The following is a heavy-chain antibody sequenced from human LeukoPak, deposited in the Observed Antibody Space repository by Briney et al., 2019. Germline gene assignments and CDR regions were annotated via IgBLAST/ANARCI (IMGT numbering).Heavy chain of an antibody. CDR3: ARGSGYIFDY. D-gene: IGHD5-12*01. CDR2: ITPIFGIV. CDR1: GGTLSSSA. J-gene: IGHJ4*02. V-gene: IGHV1-69*04. Sequence: ASVKVSCKISGGTLSSSAISWVRQAPGQGLEWMGRITPIFGIVNYAQKFQGRVMIIADKSTSTAYMELSSLRSEDTAVYYCARGSGYIFDYWGQGTLVTVSS.